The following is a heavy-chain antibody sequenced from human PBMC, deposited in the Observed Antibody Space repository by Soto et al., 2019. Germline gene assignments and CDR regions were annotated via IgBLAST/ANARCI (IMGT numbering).Heavy chain of an antibody. V-gene: IGHV3-33*01. Sequence: QVQLVESGGGVVQPGRSLRLSCAASGFTFSSYGMHWVRQAPGKGLEWVAVIWYDGSNKYYADSVKGRFIISRDNSKNTLYLKMNSLRAEDTAVDYCARDRVVVPRRGTYFAYWGQGTLVTVSS. J-gene: IGHJ4*02. CDR1: GFTFSSYG. D-gene: IGHD2-15*01. CDR2: IWYDGSNK. CDR3: ARDRVVVPRRGTYFAY.